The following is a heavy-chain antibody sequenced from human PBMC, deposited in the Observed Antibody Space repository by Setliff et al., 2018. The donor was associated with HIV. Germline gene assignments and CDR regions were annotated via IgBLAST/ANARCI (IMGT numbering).Heavy chain of an antibody. Sequence: SVKVSCKASGGTFSSYAISWVRQAPGQGLEWMGGIIPILGIANYAQKFQGRVTITADKSTSTAYMEPSSLRSEDTAVYYCARGRDYYGSGNAFDIWGQGTMVTVSS. CDR1: GGTFSSYA. CDR2: IIPILGIA. CDR3: ARGRDYYGSGNAFDI. V-gene: IGHV1-69*10. J-gene: IGHJ3*02. D-gene: IGHD3-10*01.